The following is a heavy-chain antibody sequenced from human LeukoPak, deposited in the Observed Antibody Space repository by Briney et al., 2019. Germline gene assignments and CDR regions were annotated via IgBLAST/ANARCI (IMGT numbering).Heavy chain of an antibody. J-gene: IGHJ4*02. Sequence: GGSLRLSCAASGLIFSTCVMHWVRQAPGKGLECVAFIRYDGSNKYYADSVKGRFIISRDNSENTLSLQMNSPRAEDTAVYYCAKDRSYYDSGGYRNFDYWGQGTLVTVSS. V-gene: IGHV3-30*02. D-gene: IGHD3-22*01. CDR3: AKDRSYYDSGGYRNFDY. CDR2: IRYDGSNK. CDR1: GLIFSTCV.